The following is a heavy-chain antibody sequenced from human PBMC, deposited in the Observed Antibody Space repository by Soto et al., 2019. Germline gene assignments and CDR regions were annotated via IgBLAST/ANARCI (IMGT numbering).Heavy chain of an antibody. Sequence: EVHLVDSGGGLLQPGQSLRLSCTISGITFGDHAMSWFRQAPGKGLEWVGFIRSKAYGGTAEYAASVKGRFTISRDDSSSIAYLQMNSLKIEDTAVYYCKQGLPAAGYWGQGTLITVSS. CDR1: GITFGDHA. D-gene: IGHD2-2*01. J-gene: IGHJ4*02. V-gene: IGHV3-49*03. CDR3: KQGLPAAGY. CDR2: IRSKAYGGTA.